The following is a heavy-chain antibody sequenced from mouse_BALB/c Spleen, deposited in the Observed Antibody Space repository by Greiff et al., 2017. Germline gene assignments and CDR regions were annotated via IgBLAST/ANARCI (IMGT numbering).Heavy chain of an antibody. Sequence: EVQLQQSGPGLVKPSQSLSLTCTVTGYSITSDYAWNWIRQFPGNKLEWMGYISYSGSTSYNPSLKSRISITRDTSKNQFFLQLNSVTTEDTATYYCARIHYGNYAMDYWGQGTSVTVSS. J-gene: IGHJ4*01. CDR3: ARIHYGNYAMDY. CDR1: GYSITSDYA. V-gene: IGHV3-2*02. D-gene: IGHD2-1*01. CDR2: ISYSGST.